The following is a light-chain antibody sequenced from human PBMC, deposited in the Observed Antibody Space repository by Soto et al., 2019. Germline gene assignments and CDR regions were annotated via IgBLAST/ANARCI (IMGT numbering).Light chain of an antibody. Sequence: DIQMTQSPSSLSASVGDRVTITCRASKSISSYSNWYQQKPGKAPKLLSYAASSLESGVPSRFSGSGSGTDFTLTISSLQPEDFATYYCQQSYSTPRAFGHGTKVEIK. J-gene: IGKJ1*01. CDR3: QQSYSTPRA. CDR1: KSISSY. CDR2: AAS. V-gene: IGKV1-39*01.